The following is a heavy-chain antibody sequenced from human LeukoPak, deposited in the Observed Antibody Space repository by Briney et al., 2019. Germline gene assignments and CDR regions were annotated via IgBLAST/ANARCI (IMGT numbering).Heavy chain of an antibody. J-gene: IGHJ4*02. Sequence: SETLSLTCTVSGGSISSGSYYWSWIRQPAGKGLEWIGRIYTSGSTNYNPSLKSRVTISVDTSKNQFSLKLSSVIAADTAVYYCARAGEHYYDSAEFFDYWGQGTLVTVSS. D-gene: IGHD3-22*01. CDR2: IYTSGST. V-gene: IGHV4-61*02. CDR1: GGSISSGSYY. CDR3: ARAGEHYYDSAEFFDY.